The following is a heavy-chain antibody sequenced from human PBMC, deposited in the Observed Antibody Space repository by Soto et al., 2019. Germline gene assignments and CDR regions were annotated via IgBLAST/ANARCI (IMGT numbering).Heavy chain of an antibody. CDR3: ARGALGEWELLENWFDP. J-gene: IGHJ5*02. CDR2: INPNSGGT. V-gene: IGHV1-2*04. D-gene: IGHD1-26*01. Sequence: ASVKVSSKASGYTFTCYYMHSVRQSPGQELEWMGWINPNSGGTNYAQKFQGWVTMTRDTSISTAYMELSRLRSDDTAVYYCARGALGEWELLENWFDPWGQGTLVTVSS. CDR1: GYTFTCYY.